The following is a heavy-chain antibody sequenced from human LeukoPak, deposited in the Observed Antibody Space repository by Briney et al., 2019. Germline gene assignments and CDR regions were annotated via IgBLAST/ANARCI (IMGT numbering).Heavy chain of an antibody. CDR2: INPNSGGT. D-gene: IGHD1-26*01. V-gene: IGHV1-2*02. Sequence: ASVKVSCKASGYTFTDYYMHWVRQAPGQGLEWMGWINPNSGGTNYAQKFQGRVTMTRDTSISTAYMELSRLRSDDTAVYYCARAPWEDSFCYYYGMDVWGQGTTVTVSS. CDR1: GYTFTDYY. CDR3: ARAPWEDSFCYYYGMDV. J-gene: IGHJ6*02.